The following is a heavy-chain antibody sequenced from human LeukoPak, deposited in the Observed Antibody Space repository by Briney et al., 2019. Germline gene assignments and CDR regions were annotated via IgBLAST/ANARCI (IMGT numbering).Heavy chain of an antibody. CDR1: GGPINGYY. J-gene: IGHJ4*02. CDR3: ASSAYYKYYFDP. V-gene: IGHV4-59*01. CDR2: IYYTGST. D-gene: IGHD3-3*01. Sequence: SETLSLTCTVSGGPINGYYWSWIRQPPGKGLEWIGYIYYTGSTNYNPSLKSRVTISVDTSKKHVSLKLTSVTAADTAVYYCASSAYYKYYFDPWGQGTLVTVST.